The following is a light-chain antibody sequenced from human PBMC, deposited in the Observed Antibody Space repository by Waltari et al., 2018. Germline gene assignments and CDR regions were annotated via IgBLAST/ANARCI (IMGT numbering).Light chain of an antibody. CDR3: QTWDSGAAL. V-gene: IGLV3-1*01. Sequence: SYELTQSPSMSVSPGQTAVLACSGHEFSLKYVSWFQQKTGQSPVLVIFQNKNRPSGIPDRFSGSTSGNTATLTISGTQPTDEADYYCQTWDSGAALFGTGTKLTVL. J-gene: IGLJ1*01. CDR1: EFSLKY. CDR2: QNK.